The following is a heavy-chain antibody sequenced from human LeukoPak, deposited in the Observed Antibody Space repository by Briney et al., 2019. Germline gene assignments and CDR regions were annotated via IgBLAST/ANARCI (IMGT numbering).Heavy chain of an antibody. V-gene: IGHV1-69*05. CDR3: ARDPSVTPHYMDV. CDR1: GGTFSSYA. D-gene: IGHD4-17*01. J-gene: IGHJ6*03. Sequence: SVKVSCKASGGTFSSYAISWVRQAPGQGLEWMEGIIPIFGTANYAQKLQGRVTMTTDTSTSTAYMELRSLRSDDTAVYYCARDPSVTPHYMDVWGKGTTVTVSS. CDR2: IIPIFGTA.